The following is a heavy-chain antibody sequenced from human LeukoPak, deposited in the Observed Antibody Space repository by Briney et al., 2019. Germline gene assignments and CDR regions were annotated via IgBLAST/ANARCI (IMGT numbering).Heavy chain of an antibody. CDR1: GGSISSYY. D-gene: IGHD2-21*02. V-gene: IGHV4-4*07. CDR3: ARDYCGGDCSGRFDP. CDR2: IYTSGST. J-gene: IGHJ5*02. Sequence: PSETLSLTCTVSGGSISSYYWSWIRQPAGKGLEWLGPIYTSGSTNYNPSLKSRVTMSVDTSKNQFSLKLSSVTAADTAVYYCARDYCGGDCSGRFDPWGQGTLVTVSS.